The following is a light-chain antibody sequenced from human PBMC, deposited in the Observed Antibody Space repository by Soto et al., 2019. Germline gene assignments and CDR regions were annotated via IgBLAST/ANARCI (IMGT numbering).Light chain of an antibody. CDR3: QQSYSTPYT. CDR2: AAS. CDR1: QSISSY. J-gene: IGKJ2*01. V-gene: IGKV1-39*01. Sequence: DIQMTQSPSSLSASVGDRVTITCRASQSISSYLNWYQQKPGKAPNLLIQAASSLESGVPSRFTGIGSVTDFTLTISNLQPEDVGTYYCQQSYSTPYTFGQGTKLEIK.